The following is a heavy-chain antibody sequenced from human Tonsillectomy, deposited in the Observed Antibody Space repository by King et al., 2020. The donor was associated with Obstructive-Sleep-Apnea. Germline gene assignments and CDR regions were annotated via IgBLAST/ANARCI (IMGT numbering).Heavy chain of an antibody. Sequence: VQLVESGGGLVQPGGSLRLSCAVSGFTVSSTYMSWGRQAPGKGLEWVSTLYSGGAADHADTVKGRFTTSRDTSKNRLYLQMNSLRAEDTAVYFCARGLGYSYGYSFDYWGQGTLVTVSS. CDR1: GFTVSSTY. D-gene: IGHD5-18*01. CDR2: LYSGGAA. J-gene: IGHJ4*02. CDR3: ARGLGYSYGYSFDY. V-gene: IGHV3-66*01.